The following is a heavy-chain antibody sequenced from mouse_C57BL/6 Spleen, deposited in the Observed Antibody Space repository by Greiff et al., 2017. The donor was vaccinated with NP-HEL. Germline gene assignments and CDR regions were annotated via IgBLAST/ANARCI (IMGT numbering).Heavy chain of an antibody. CDR3: ARHRKNGGFAY. V-gene: IGHV2-6-1*01. Sequence: QVQLKESGPGLVAPSQSLSITCTVSGFSLTSYGVHWVRQPPGKGLEWLVVIWSAGSTTYNSAFKSRLSISKDNSKSQVFLKMNSLQTDETAMYYCARHRKNGGFAYWGQGTLVTVSA. J-gene: IGHJ3*01. CDR2: IWSAGST. CDR1: GFSLTSYG.